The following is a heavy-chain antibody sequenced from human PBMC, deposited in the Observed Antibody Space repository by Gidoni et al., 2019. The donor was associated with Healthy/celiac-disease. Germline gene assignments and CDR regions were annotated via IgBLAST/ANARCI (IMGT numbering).Heavy chain of an antibody. J-gene: IGHJ4*02. D-gene: IGHD6-13*01. CDR3: ARHGVYYYFDY. Sequence: PSFQGHVTISADKSISTAYQQWSSLKASDTAMYYCARHGVYYYFDYWGQGTLVTVSS. V-gene: IGHV5-10-1*01.